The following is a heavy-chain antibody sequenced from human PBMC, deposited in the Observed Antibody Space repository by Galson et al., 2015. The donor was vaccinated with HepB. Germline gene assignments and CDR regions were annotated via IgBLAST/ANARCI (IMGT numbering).Heavy chain of an antibody. Sequence: SCAASGGTFSSYTISWVRQAPGQGLEWMGRIIPILGIANYAQKFQGRVTITADKSTSTAYMELSSLRSEDTAVYYCARGGGGNSGWFDPWGQGTLVTVSS. CDR3: ARGGGGNSGWFDP. J-gene: IGHJ5*02. D-gene: IGHD4-23*01. CDR2: IIPILGIA. V-gene: IGHV1-69*02. CDR1: GGTFSSYT.